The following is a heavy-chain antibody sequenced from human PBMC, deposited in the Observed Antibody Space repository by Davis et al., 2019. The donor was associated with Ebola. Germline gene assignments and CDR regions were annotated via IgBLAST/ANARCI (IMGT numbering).Heavy chain of an antibody. CDR1: GGSISSSSYY. Sequence: MPSETLSLTCTVSGGSISSSSYYWGWIRQPPGKGLEWIGSIYYSGSTYYNPSLKSRVTISVDTSKNQFSLKLRSVTAADTAVYYCARVYCSSTSIMGWGCYGMDVWGQGTTVTVSS. V-gene: IGHV4-39*07. CDR2: IYYSGST. J-gene: IGHJ6*02. D-gene: IGHD2-2*01. CDR3: ARVYCSSTSIMGWGCYGMDV.